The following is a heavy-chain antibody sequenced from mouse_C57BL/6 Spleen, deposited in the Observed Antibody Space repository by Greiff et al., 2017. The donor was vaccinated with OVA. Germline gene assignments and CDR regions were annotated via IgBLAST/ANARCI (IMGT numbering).Heavy chain of an antibody. D-gene: IGHD1-1*01. CDR2: ISSGSSTI. CDR1: GFTFSDYG. Sequence: EVMLVESGGGLVKPGGSLKLSCAASGFTFSDYGMHWVRQAPEKGLEWVAYISSGSSTIYYADTVKGRFTIPRDNAKNTLFLQMTSLRSEDTAMYYCARSITTVVADYFDYWGQGTTLTVSS. CDR3: ARSITTVVADYFDY. J-gene: IGHJ2*01. V-gene: IGHV5-17*01.